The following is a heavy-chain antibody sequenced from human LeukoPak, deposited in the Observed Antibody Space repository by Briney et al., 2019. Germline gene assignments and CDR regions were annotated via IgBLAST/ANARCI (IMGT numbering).Heavy chain of an antibody. CDR2: IYYSGST. CDR3: AGGYPYYYGMDV. CDR1: GGSISSYY. J-gene: IGHJ6*02. Sequence: SETLSLTCTVSGGSISSYYWSWIRQPPGKGLEYIGYIYYSGSTNYNPSLKSRVTISVDTSNKQFSLKLSSVTAADTAVYYCAGGYPYYYGMDVWGQGTTVTVSS. D-gene: IGHD3-22*01. V-gene: IGHV4-59*01.